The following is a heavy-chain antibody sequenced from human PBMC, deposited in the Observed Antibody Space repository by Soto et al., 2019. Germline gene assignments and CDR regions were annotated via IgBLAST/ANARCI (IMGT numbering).Heavy chain of an antibody. D-gene: IGHD3-9*01. J-gene: IGHJ6*02. V-gene: IGHV1-2*04. CDR3: ARDKTLDILTPAPYYYYYGMDV. Sequence: ASVKVSCKASGYTFTGYYMHWVRQAPGQGLEWMGWINPNSGGTNYAQKFQGWATMTRDTSISTAYMELSRLRSDDTAVYYCARDKTLDILTPAPYYYYYGMDVWGQGTTVTVSS. CDR2: INPNSGGT. CDR1: GYTFTGYY.